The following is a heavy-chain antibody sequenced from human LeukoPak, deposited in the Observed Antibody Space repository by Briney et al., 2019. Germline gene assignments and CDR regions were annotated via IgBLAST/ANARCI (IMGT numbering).Heavy chain of an antibody. J-gene: IGHJ4*02. Sequence: SETLSLTCTVSGGSISSYYWSWIRQPPGKGLEWIGYNYYSGSTNYNPSLKSRVTISVDTSKNQFSLKLSSVTAADTAVYYCARVLRYFGWLIDYWGQGTLVTVSS. D-gene: IGHD3-9*01. CDR3: ARVLRYFGWLIDY. V-gene: IGHV4-59*08. CDR2: NYYSGST. CDR1: GGSISSYY.